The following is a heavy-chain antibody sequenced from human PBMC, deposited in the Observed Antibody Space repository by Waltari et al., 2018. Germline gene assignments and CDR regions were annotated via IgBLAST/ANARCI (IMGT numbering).Heavy chain of an antibody. V-gene: IGHV3-23*01. D-gene: IGHD5-18*01. CDR1: GFTFSSDA. Sequence: EVQLLESGGGLVEPGGSLRLSCAASGFTFSSDAMSWVRQAPGKGLEWVSSISASGGNTYYADSVKGRFTISRDNMKNTIYLQMNSLRAEDTAVYFCAKGDTGRSAPSDYWGQGTLVTVSS. J-gene: IGHJ4*02. CDR3: AKGDTGRSAPSDY. CDR2: ISASGGNT.